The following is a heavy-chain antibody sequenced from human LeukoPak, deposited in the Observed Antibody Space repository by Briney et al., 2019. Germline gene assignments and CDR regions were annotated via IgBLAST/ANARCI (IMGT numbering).Heavy chain of an antibody. V-gene: IGHV3-30-3*01. D-gene: IGHD5-24*01. Sequence: GGSLRLSCAASGFIFTNYAMHWVRQAPGKGLEWVAIISYDENNKYYTDSMKGRFTISRDNSKNTLYLQMNSLRTEDTAVYYCARQIDGLDYWGQGTLVTVSS. CDR1: GFIFTNYA. CDR3: ARQIDGLDY. CDR2: ISYDENNK. J-gene: IGHJ4*02.